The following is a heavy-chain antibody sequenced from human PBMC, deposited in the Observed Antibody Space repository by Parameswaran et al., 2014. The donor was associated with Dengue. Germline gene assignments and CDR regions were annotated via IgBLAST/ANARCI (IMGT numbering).Heavy chain of an antibody. CDR1: GGSFSGYY. CDR3: ASRNRWAIAARRWYFDL. J-gene: IGHJ2*01. Sequence: GSLRLSCAVYGGSFSGYYWSWIRQPPGKGLEWIGEINHSGSTNYNPSLKSRVTISVDTSKNQFSLKLSSVTAADTAVYYCASRNRWAIAARRWYFDLWGRGTLVTVSS. D-gene: IGHD6-6*01. V-gene: IGHV4-34*01. CDR2: INHSGST.